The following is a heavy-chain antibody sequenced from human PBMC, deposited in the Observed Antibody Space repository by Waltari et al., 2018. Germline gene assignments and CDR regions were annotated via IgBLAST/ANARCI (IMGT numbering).Heavy chain of an antibody. CDR1: GDSINNHH. CDR2: AYYTGRT. D-gene: IGHD3-9*01. Sequence: QVQLQESGPGLVKPSATLSLTCPVSGDSINNHHWAWIRQPPGKGLEWIGYAYYTGRTNYNPSLRSRLTISVDTSKNQFSLNLNSVTAADTAVYYCARDLGGFNHFDWFLSIWGPGTMVTVSS. J-gene: IGHJ3*02. CDR3: ARDLGGFNHFDWFLSI. V-gene: IGHV4-59*11.